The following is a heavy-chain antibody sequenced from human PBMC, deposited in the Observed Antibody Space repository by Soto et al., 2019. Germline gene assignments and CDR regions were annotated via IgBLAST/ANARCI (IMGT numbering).Heavy chain of an antibody. CDR2: IFSNDEK. J-gene: IGHJ2*01. D-gene: IGHD5-12*01. V-gene: IGHV2-26*01. CDR3: APTPPGVATPPLRYFDL. CDR1: GFSLSNARMG. Sequence: QVTLKESGPVLVKPTETLTLTCTVSGFSLSNARMGVSWIRQPPGKALEWLAHIFSNDEKSYSTSLKSRLTNSKDTSKSQVVLTMTNMDPVDTATYYCAPTPPGVATPPLRYFDLWGRGTLVTVSS.